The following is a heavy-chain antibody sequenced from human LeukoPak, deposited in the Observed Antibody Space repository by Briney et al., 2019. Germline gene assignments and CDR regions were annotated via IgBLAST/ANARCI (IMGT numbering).Heavy chain of an antibody. CDR1: GFTFSSYG. CDR3: AKDVFSAVAGLDY. J-gene: IGHJ4*02. CDR2: IRYDGSNK. V-gene: IGHV3-30*02. D-gene: IGHD6-19*01. Sequence: GGSLRLSCAASGFTFSSYGMHWVRQAPGKGLEWVAFIRYDGSNKYYADSVKGRFTISRDNSKNTLYLQMNSLRAEDTAVYYCAKDVFSAVAGLDYWGQGTLVTVSS.